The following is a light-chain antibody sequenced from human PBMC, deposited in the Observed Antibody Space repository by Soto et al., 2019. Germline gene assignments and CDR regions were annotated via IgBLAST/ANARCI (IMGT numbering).Light chain of an antibody. Sequence: DIQMTQSPSTMSASVGDRVTITCRASQSIDSWLAWYQQKPGKAPKFLMYKASNLESGVPLRFSGSGSETEFTLTISSLQPDDFAIYYCQNDKSYPWTFGKGPRWNSN. V-gene: IGKV1-5*03. CDR2: KAS. CDR3: QNDKSYPWT. CDR1: QSIDSW. J-gene: IGKJ1*01.